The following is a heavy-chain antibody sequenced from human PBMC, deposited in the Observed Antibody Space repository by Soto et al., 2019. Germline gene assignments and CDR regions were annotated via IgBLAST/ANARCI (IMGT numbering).Heavy chain of an antibody. CDR3: ASGRGSYYDFWSGYSGFDY. CDR2: IYHSGST. J-gene: IGHJ4*02. Sequence: SETLSLTCAVSGGSISSGGYSWSWIRQPPGKGLEWIGYIYHSGSTYYNPSLKSRVTISVDRSKNQFSLKLSSVTAADTAVYYCASGRGSYYDFWSGYSGFDYWGQGTLVTVSS. CDR1: GGSISSGGYS. V-gene: IGHV4-30-2*01. D-gene: IGHD3-3*01.